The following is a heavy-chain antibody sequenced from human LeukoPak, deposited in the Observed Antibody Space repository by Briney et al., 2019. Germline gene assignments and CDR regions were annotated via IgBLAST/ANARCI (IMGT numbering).Heavy chain of an antibody. Sequence: SETLSLTPTVSRGYISSYYWNSIRQPPGEGLEWVGDISYSGSTNYYPSLNSRVTISVDTSKNQFSLKLRSVTAADTAVYYCASSTYYDFWSGYLDYHYGMDVWGQGTTVTVSS. CDR3: ASSTYYDFWSGYLDYHYGMDV. V-gene: IGHV4-59*01. CDR2: ISYSGST. CDR1: RGYISSYY. J-gene: IGHJ6*02. D-gene: IGHD3-3*01.